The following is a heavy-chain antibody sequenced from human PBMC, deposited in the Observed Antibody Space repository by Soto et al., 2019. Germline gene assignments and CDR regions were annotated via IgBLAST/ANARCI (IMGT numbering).Heavy chain of an antibody. CDR2: INPANGNT. CDR3: ARDIVSVGSRANDAFDV. CDR1: GFTFSDTL. D-gene: IGHD1-26*01. Sequence: QVQLVQSGAEMKKPGASVNISCQASGFTFSDTLINWVRQGPGQGLEWMGWINPANGNTRYSESFQGRFTISSLSSASTAYVALSDLTSEDTAVYYCARDIVSVGSRANDAFDVWGQGTMITVSS. V-gene: IGHV1-3*01. J-gene: IGHJ3*01.